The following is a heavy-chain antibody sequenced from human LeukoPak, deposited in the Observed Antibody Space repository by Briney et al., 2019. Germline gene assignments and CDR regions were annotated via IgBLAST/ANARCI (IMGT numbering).Heavy chain of an antibody. CDR1: GFTFSSYS. D-gene: IGHD1-26*01. J-gene: IGHJ6*03. Sequence: GGSLRLSCAASGFTFSSYSMNWVRQAPGKGLGWVSYISSSSSTIYYADSVKGRFTISRDNAKNSLYLQMNSLRAEDTAVYYCAKVSSEELLYYYYMDVWGKGTTVTVSS. CDR2: ISSSSSTI. V-gene: IGHV3-48*04. CDR3: AKVSSEELLYYYYMDV.